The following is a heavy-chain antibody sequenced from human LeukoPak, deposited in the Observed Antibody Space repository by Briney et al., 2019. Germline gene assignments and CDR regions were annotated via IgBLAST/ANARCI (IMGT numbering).Heavy chain of an antibody. V-gene: IGHV4-59*01. J-gene: IGHJ4*02. CDR2: IYYSGST. D-gene: IGHD3-3*01. CDR3: ARGQSTPYDFWSGYTPFFFDY. CDR1: GGSISSYY. Sequence: PSETLSLTCTVSGGSISSYYWSWIRQPPGKGLEWIGYIYYSGSTNYNPSLKSRVTISVDTSKNQFSLKLSSVTAADTAVYYCARGQSTPYDFWSGYTPFFFDYWGQGTLVTVSS.